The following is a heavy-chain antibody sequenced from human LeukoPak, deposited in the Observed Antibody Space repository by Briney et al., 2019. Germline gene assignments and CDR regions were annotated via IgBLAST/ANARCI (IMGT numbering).Heavy chain of an antibody. Sequence: SETLSLTCAVYGGSFSGYYWSWIRQPPGKGLEWIGEINHSGSTNYNPSLKSRVTISVDTSKNQFSLKLSSVTAADTAVYYCASGEFSRGYWGQGTLVTVSS. CDR1: GGSFSGYY. CDR3: ASGEFSRGY. J-gene: IGHJ4*02. CDR2: INHSGST. D-gene: IGHD2/OR15-2a*01. V-gene: IGHV4-34*01.